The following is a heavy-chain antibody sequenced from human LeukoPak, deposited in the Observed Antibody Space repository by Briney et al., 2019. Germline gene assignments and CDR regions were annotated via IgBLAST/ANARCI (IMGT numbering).Heavy chain of an antibody. J-gene: IGHJ6*03. CDR1: GFTFSSYS. CDR3: ARAQRPYYYGSGRMKPDAGYYYYVDV. Sequence: GGSLRLSCAASGFTFSSYSMNWVRQAPGKGLEWVSYISSSSSTIYYADSVKGRFTISRDNAKNSLYLQMNSLRAEDTAVYYCARAQRPYYYGSGRMKPDAGYYYYVDVWGKGTTVTVSS. V-gene: IGHV3-48*04. D-gene: IGHD3-10*01. CDR2: ISSSSSTI.